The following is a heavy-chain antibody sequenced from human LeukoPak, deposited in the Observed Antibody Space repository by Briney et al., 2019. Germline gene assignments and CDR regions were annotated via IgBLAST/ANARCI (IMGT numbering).Heavy chain of an antibody. D-gene: IGHD3-9*01. CDR3: ARGETELRYFDWLSARSTIMDV. Sequence: VASVTVSCKASGYTFTSYAMHWVRQAPGQRLEWMGWINAGNGNTKYSQKFQGRVTITRDTSASTAYMELSSLRSEDTVVYYCARGETELRYFDWLSARSTIMDVWGQGTTVTVSS. CDR2: INAGNGNT. V-gene: IGHV1-3*01. CDR1: GYTFTSYA. J-gene: IGHJ6*02.